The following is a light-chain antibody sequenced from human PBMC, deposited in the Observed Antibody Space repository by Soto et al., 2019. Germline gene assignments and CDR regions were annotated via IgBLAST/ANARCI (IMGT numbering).Light chain of an antibody. V-gene: IGLV2-14*01. J-gene: IGLJ1*01. CDR2: DVD. Sequence: QSALTQPASVSGSPGQSITISCTGTSSDVGGYNYVSWYQQHPGKAPKLMIYDVDNRPSGVSDRFSGSNSGNTASLIISGLQAEDEADYYCSSYTSSSTYVFGTGTKLTVL. CDR3: SSYTSSSTYV. CDR1: SSDVGGYNY.